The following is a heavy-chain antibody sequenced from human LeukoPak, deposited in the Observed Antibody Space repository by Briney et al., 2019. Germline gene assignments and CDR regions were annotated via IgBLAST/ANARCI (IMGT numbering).Heavy chain of an antibody. CDR1: GGTFSSYA. D-gene: IGHD6-19*01. J-gene: IGHJ4*02. CDR3: VSYSSGWTVDY. V-gene: IGHV1-69*06. CDR2: IIPIFGTA. Sequence: SVKVSCKASGGTFSSYAISWVRQAPGQGLEWMGGIIPIFGTANYAQKFQGRVTITADKSTSTAYMELSSLRSEDTAVYYCVSYSSGWTVDYWGQGTLVTVSS.